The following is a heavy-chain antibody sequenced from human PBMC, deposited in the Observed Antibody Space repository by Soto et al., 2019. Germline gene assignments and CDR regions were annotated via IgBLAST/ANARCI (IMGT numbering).Heavy chain of an antibody. J-gene: IGHJ4*02. V-gene: IGHV3-53*01. D-gene: IGHD3-10*01. CDR1: GFTVSAYY. Sequence: GGSLRLSCAASGFTVSAYYMIWVRQAPGKGLEWVSVIYSGGTTHYADSFQGRFTISRDSSKNTLYLHMNSLRAEDTAVYYCARLSDKNGSYYTAPFDYWGQGTLVTVSS. CDR3: ARLSDKNGSYYTAPFDY. CDR2: IYSGGTT.